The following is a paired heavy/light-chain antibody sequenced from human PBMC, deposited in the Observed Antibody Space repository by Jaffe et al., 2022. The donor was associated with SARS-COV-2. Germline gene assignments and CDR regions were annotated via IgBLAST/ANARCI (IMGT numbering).Light chain of an antibody. CDR1: SSDVGGYNY. CDR3: SSYTSSSTVV. CDR2: EVS. Sequence: QSALTQPASVSGSPGQSITISCTGTSSDVGGYNYVSWYQQHPGKAPKLMIYEVSNRPSGVPDRFSGSKSGNTASLTISGLQAEDEADYYCSSYTSSSTVVFGGGTKLTVL. V-gene: IGLV2-14*01. J-gene: IGLJ2*01.
Heavy chain of an antibody. D-gene: IGHD6-19*01. CDR2: ISYDGSNK. V-gene: IGHV3-30-3*01. J-gene: IGHJ6*02. Sequence: QVQLVESGGGVVQPGRSLRLSCAASGFTFSSYAMHWVRQAPGKGLEWVAVISYDGSNKYYADSVKGRFTISRDNSKNTLYLQMNSLRAEDTAVYYCARDRVQWLSPYYYGMDVWGQGTTVTVSS. CDR1: GFTFSSYA. CDR3: ARDRVQWLSPYYYGMDV.